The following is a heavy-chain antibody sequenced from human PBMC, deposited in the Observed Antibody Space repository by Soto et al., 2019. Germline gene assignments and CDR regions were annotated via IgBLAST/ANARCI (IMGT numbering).Heavy chain of an antibody. J-gene: IGHJ4*02. CDR2: ISTYNGYT. D-gene: IGHD4-4*01. Sequence: QGRLLRSGAEVKKPGASVRVSCKASGYTFTSYSFTWVRKAPGQGREWMGRISTYNGYTKYAEKFMGRVTMTTDTSTSTAYMEMRSLRSDDTAVYFWAGLEIDCSYDSVDYWGQGTLVTVSS. CDR3: AGLEIDCSYDSVDY. CDR1: GYTFTSYS. V-gene: IGHV1-18*01.